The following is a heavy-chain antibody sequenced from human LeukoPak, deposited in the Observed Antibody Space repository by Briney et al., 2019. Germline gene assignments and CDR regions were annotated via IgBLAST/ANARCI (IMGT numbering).Heavy chain of an antibody. CDR1: GFTISSDA. Sequence: GGSLRLSCVASGFTISSDAMTWVRQAPGQGLEWVSASYGSGTDYADSVRGRFTISRDDSKNTLYLQMNGLRVEDTAVYYCSKRRRRETGPFESWGQGTLVTVSP. CDR3: SKRRRRETGPFES. V-gene: IGHV3-23*05. CDR2: SYGSGT. J-gene: IGHJ4*02. D-gene: IGHD5-24*01.